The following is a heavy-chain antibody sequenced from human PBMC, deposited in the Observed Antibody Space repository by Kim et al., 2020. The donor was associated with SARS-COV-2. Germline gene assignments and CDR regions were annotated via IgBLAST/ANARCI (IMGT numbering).Heavy chain of an antibody. Sequence: ASVKVSCKASGYTFTNYYIHWVRQAPGQGLEWMGIINPSGGTTNYAQKLQGRVTMTRDTSTTTVYMEFSSLRSEDTAVYYCSRGCYGSGSDSIRWPIGGYWGQGTLVTVSS. CDR1: GYTFTNYY. CDR2: INPSGGTT. CDR3: SRGCYGSGSDSIRWPIGGY. V-gene: IGHV1-46*01. D-gene: IGHD3-10*01. J-gene: IGHJ4*02.